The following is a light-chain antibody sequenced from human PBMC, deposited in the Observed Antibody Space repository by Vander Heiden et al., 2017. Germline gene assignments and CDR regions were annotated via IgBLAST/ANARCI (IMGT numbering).Light chain of an antibody. V-gene: IGLV3-1*01. J-gene: IGLJ2*01. CDR2: QDS. CDR1: KLGDTY. CDR3: QAWDSSTGV. Sequence: SYELTQPPSVSVSPGQTASITCSGDKLGDTYASWYQQKPGQSPVLVIYQDSKRPSGVPERFSGSNSGNTATLTISGTQAMDEAYYYCQAWDSSTGVFGGGTKLTVL.